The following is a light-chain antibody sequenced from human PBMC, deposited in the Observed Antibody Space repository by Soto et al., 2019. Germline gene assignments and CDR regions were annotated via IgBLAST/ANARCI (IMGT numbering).Light chain of an antibody. Sequence: DIKMTQSPSTLSASVGDRVTITCRASQSISSWLAWYQQKPGKAPKLLIYKASSLESGVPSRFSGSGSGTEFTLTISSLQPDDFATYYCQQYNSYLWTFGQGTKVDI. J-gene: IGKJ1*01. CDR3: QQYNSYLWT. CDR1: QSISSW. CDR2: KAS. V-gene: IGKV1-5*03.